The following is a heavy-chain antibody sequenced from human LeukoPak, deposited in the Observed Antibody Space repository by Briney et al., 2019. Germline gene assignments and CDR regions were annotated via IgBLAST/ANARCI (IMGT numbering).Heavy chain of an antibody. D-gene: IGHD3-10*01. CDR3: AKYGSGTYYNGLY. CDR2: ISVSGGST. V-gene: IGHV3-23*01. J-gene: IGHJ4*02. Sequence: PGGSLRLSCSASGFTFSSYAMHWVRQAPGKGLQWVSTISVSGGSTYYADSVKGRFTISRDTSKSTLYLQMNSLRDEDTAVYYCAKYGSGTYYNGLYWGQGTLVTVSS. CDR1: GFTFSSYA.